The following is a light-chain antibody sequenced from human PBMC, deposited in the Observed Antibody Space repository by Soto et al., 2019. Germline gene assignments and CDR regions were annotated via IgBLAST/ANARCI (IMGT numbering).Light chain of an antibody. CDR1: SSDVGGYNY. V-gene: IGLV2-8*01. CDR2: EVS. CDR3: SSYAGSNTV. Sequence: QSALTQPPSASGSPGQTVTISCTGTSSDVGGYNYVSWYQQHPGKAPKLMIYEVSKRPSGVPDLFSGSKSGNTASLTVSGLHAEDEAAYSCSSYAGSNTVFGGGTKMTAL. J-gene: IGLJ2*01.